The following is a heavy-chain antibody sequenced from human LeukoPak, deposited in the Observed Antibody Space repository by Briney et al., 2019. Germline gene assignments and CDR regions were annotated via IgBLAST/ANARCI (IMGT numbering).Heavy chain of an antibody. CDR2: ISSSGSTI. CDR3: ARGRGYGESQAFDY. V-gene: IGHV3-48*04. CDR1: GFTFSSYA. J-gene: IGHJ4*02. D-gene: IGHD3-10*01. Sequence: PGRSLRLSCAASGFTFSSYAMHWVRQAPGKGLEWVSYISSSGSTIYYADSVKGRFTISRDNAKNSLYLQMNSLRAEDTAVYYCARGRGYGESQAFDYWGQGTLVTVSS.